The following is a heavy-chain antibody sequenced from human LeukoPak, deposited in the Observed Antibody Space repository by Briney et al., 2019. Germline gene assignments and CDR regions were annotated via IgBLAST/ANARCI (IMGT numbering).Heavy chain of an antibody. J-gene: IGHJ2*01. Sequence: GASVKVPCKASGYTFTSYYMHWVRQAPGQGLEWMGGIIPIFGTANYAQKFQGRVTITADESTSTAYMELSSLRSEDTAVYYCARDYGDIPPDWYYDLWGRGTLVTVSS. V-gene: IGHV1-69*13. D-gene: IGHD4-17*01. CDR3: ARDYGDIPPDWYYDL. CDR1: GYTFTSYY. CDR2: IIPIFGTA.